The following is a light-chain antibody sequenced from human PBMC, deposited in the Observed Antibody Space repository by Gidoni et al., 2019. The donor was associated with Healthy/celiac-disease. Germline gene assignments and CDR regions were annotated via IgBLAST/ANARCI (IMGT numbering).Light chain of an antibody. J-gene: IGKJ1*01. V-gene: IGKV1-5*03. Sequence: DIQMTQYPSTLSASVGDRVTITCRASQSISSWLAWYQQKPGKAPKLLIYKASSLESGVPSRFRGSGSGTEFTLTISSLQPDDFATYYCQQYNSYAWTFGQGTKVEIK. CDR2: KAS. CDR3: QQYNSYAWT. CDR1: QSISSW.